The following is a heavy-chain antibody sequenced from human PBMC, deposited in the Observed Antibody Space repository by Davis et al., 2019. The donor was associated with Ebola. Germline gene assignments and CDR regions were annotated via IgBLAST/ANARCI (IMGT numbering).Heavy chain of an antibody. CDR1: GGSFSRYY. D-gene: IGHD3-22*01. J-gene: IGHJ4*02. CDR3: AREGYYYDSSGYHRGDFDY. Sequence: SETLSLTCTVSGGSFSRYYWTWIRQPPGGGLEWIAYIYDSVNINYNPSLKSRVTISDDTSESQFSLKLSSVTAADTAVYYCAREGYYYDSSGYHRGDFDYWGQGTLVTVSS. CDR2: IYDSVNI. V-gene: IGHV4-59*01.